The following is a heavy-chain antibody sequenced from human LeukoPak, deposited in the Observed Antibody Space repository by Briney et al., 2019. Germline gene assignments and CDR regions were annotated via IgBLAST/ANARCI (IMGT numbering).Heavy chain of an antibody. CDR3: ARDRAFYVWGSYRSAFDI. CDR1: GYTFTSYY. J-gene: IGHJ3*02. Sequence: ASVKVSCKASGYTFTSYYMHWVRQAPGQGLEWMGIINPSGGSTNYAQKLQGRVTMTTDTSTSTAYMELRSLRSDDTAVYYCARDRAFYVWGSYRSAFDIWGQGTMVTVSS. V-gene: IGHV1-46*01. CDR2: INPSGGST. D-gene: IGHD3-16*02.